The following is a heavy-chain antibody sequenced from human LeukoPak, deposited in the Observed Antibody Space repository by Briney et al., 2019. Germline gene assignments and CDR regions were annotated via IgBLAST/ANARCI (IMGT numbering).Heavy chain of an antibody. CDR1: GYTFTSYG. V-gene: IGHV1-18*03. CDR3: AREMLDDYGDYGAFDY. CDR2: ISAYNGNT. J-gene: IGHJ4*02. D-gene: IGHD4-17*01. Sequence: EASVKVSCKASGYTFTSYGISWVRQAPGQGLEWMGWISAYNGNTNYAQNLQGRVTMTTDTSTTTAYMELRSLRSEDMAVYYCAREMLDDYGDYGAFDYWGQGTLVTVSS.